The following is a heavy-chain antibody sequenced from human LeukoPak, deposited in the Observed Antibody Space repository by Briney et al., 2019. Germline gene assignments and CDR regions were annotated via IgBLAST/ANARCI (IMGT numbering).Heavy chain of an antibody. D-gene: IGHD2-2*01. CDR2: ISGSGGST. CDR3: AKFHCSSTSCYLKSNYYFDY. J-gene: IGHJ4*02. V-gene: IGHV3-23*01. CDR1: GFTFSSYA. Sequence: PGGSLRLSCAASGFTFSSYAMSWVRQAPGKGLEWVSAISGSGGSTYYADSVKGRFTISRDNSKNTLYLQMNSLRAEDTAVYYCAKFHCSSTSCYLKSNYYFDYWGQGTQVTVSS.